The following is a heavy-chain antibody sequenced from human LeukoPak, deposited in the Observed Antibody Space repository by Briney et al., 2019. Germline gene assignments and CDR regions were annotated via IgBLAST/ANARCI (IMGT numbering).Heavy chain of an antibody. CDR1: GFTFGSFP. D-gene: IGHD5-24*01. CDR3: ARDPVEMATIGGG. Sequence: GGSLRLSCVATGFTFGSFPMNWVRQAPGKGLEWLSYISGSDIRYAHSVKGRFTISRDNAKNSLYLQMNSLRAEDTAVYYCARDPVEMATIGGGWGQGTLVTVSS. J-gene: IGHJ4*02. CDR2: ISGSDIR. V-gene: IGHV3-48*04.